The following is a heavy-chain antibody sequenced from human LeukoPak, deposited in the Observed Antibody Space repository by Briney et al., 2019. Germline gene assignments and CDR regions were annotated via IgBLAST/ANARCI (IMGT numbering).Heavy chain of an antibody. CDR3: AREIKYYDFWSGGTNWFDP. Sequence: PGGSLRLSCAASGFTFSSSGMSWVRQAPGKGLEWVSSISSSSSYVYYADSVKGRFTISRDNAKNSLYLQMNSLRAEDTAVYYCAREIKYYDFWSGGTNWFDPWGQGTLVTVSS. D-gene: IGHD3-3*01. CDR1: GFTFSSSG. CDR2: ISSSSSYV. J-gene: IGHJ5*02. V-gene: IGHV3-21*01.